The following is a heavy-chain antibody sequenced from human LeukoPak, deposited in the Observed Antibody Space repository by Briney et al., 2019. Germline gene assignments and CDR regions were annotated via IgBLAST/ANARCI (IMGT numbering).Heavy chain of an antibody. V-gene: IGHV3-23*01. CDR1: GFTFSSYA. Sequence: GGSLRLSCAASGFTFSSYAMSWVRQAPGKGLEWVPGISGSGNSTDYADSVKGRFTISRDNSKNTLYLQMNSLRADDTAVYYCAKGGSSSCYGAGWFDPWGQGTLVTVSS. CDR2: ISGSGNST. J-gene: IGHJ5*02. CDR3: AKGGSSSCYGAGWFDP. D-gene: IGHD2-2*01.